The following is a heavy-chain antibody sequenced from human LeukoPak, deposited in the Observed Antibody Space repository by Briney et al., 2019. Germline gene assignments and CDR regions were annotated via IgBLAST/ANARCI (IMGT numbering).Heavy chain of an antibody. Sequence: SETLSLTCTVSGGSISSGDYYWSWIRQPPGKGLEWIGYIYYSGSTYYNPSLKSRVTISIQTSKSQFSLKLTSVTAADTAVYYCAGDYGDLLTGIRFDTWGQGTLVTVSS. CDR2: IYYSGST. V-gene: IGHV4-30-4*01. J-gene: IGHJ5*02. CDR3: AGDYGDLLTGIRFDT. D-gene: IGHD4-17*01. CDR1: GGSISSGDYY.